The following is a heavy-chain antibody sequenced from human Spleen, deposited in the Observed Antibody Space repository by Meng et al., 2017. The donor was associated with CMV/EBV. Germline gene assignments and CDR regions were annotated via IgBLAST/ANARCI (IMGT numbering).Heavy chain of an antibody. CDR2: VSGDGGST. J-gene: IGHJ4*02. Sequence: GESLKISCAASEFTFSSYAMSWVRLAPGKGLEWVSGVSGDGGSTYYADSVKGRFTISRDNSKNTLYLQMNSLRAEDTAVYYCAKQGPGGRSGFIDYWGQGTLVTVSS. CDR1: EFTFSSYA. CDR3: AKQGPGGRSGFIDY. V-gene: IGHV3-23*01. D-gene: IGHD2-8*02.